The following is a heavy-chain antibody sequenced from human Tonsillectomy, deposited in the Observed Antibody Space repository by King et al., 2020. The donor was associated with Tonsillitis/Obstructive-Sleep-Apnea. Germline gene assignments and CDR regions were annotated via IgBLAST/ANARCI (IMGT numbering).Heavy chain of an antibody. CDR1: GGSISSYY. CDR3: AGARGGYYDSSGYYAFFDY. J-gene: IGHJ4*02. D-gene: IGHD3-22*01. V-gene: IGHV4-59*01. Sequence: QLQESGPGLVKPSETLSLTCTVSGGSISSYYWSWIRQPPGKGLEWIGYIYYSGSTNYNPSLKSRVTISVDTSKNQFSLKLSSVPAADTAVYYCAGARGGYYDSSGYYAFFDYWGQGTLVTVSS. CDR2: IYYSGST.